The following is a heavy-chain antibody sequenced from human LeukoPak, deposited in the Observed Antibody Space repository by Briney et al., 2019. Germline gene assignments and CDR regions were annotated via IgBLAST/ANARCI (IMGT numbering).Heavy chain of an antibody. CDR1: GESLNRHY. Sequence: SETLSLTCAVYGESLNRHYWSWIRQPPGKGLEWIGEGDNRGGTKYNPSFKGRVTISADTPNNQFSLKLTSVTAADTAVYYCARNGQSGFSFDPWGQEPLVTVSS. V-gene: IGHV4-34*01. CDR3: ARNGQSGFSFDP. D-gene: IGHD3-10*01. CDR2: GDNRGGT. J-gene: IGHJ5*02.